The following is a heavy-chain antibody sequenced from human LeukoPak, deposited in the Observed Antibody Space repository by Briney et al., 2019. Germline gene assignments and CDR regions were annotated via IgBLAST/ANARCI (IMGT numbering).Heavy chain of an antibody. CDR3: ARDQAWTQLSTFDYYYMDV. Sequence: SETLSLTCTVSGGSISSYYWSWIRQPPGKGLEWIGYIYNSGSTNYNPSLKSRVTISVDTSKNQFSLKLSSVTAADTAVYYCARDQAWTQLSTFDYYYMDVWGKGTTVSVSS. CDR2: IYNSGST. J-gene: IGHJ6*03. CDR1: GGSISSYY. D-gene: IGHD5-18*01. V-gene: IGHV4-59*01.